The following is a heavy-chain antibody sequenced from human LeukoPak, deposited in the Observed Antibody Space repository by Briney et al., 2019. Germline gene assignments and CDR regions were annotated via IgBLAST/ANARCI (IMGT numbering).Heavy chain of an antibody. V-gene: IGHV3-33*08. CDR1: GFTFSSYA. Sequence: GGSLRLSCAASGFTFSSYAMSWVRQAPGKGLEWVAVIWYDGSNKYYADSVKGRFTISRDNSKNTLYLQMNSLRAEDTAVYYCARATWNRAYCGGDCSLDYWGQGTLVTVSS. CDR2: IWYDGSNK. CDR3: ARATWNRAYCGGDCSLDY. D-gene: IGHD2-21*02. J-gene: IGHJ4*02.